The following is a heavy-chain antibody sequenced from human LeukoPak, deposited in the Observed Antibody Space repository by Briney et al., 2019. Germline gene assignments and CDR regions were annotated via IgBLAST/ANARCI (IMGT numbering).Heavy chain of an antibody. CDR2: IYYSGST. CDR1: GGSISSYY. J-gene: IGHJ5*02. V-gene: IGHV4-59*01. Sequence: KPSETLSLTCTVPGGSISSYYWSWIRQPPGKGLEWIGYIYYSGSTNYNPSLKSRVTISVDTSKNQFSLKLGSVTAADTAVYYCARAQNEGYCSGGSCDAWFDPWGQGTLVTVSS. CDR3: ARAQNEGYCSGGSCDAWFDP. D-gene: IGHD2-15*01.